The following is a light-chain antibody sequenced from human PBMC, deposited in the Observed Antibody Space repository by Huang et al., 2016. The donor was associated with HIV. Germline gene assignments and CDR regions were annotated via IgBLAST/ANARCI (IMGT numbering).Light chain of an antibody. CDR3: QQRSNWPPK. CDR1: QSVSSY. V-gene: IGKV3-11*01. CDR2: DAT. J-gene: IGKJ5*01. Sequence: EIVLTQSPATLSLSPGERATLSCRASQSVSSYLAWYQQKPGQAPRLLIYDATNRASGIPARFSGSGSGTDFTLTISSLGPEDFAVYYCQQRSNWPPKFGQGTRLEIK.